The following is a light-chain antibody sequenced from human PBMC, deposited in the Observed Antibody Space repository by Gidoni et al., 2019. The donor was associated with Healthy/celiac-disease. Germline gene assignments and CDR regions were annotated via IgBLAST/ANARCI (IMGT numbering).Light chain of an antibody. V-gene: IGLV3-19*01. CDR1: SLRSYY. CDR2: GKN. J-gene: IGLJ2*01. CDR3: NSRDSSGNHHVV. Sequence: SSELTQDPAVSLALGQTVRITCQGDSLRSYYASWYQQKPGQAPVLVIYGKNNRPSGIPDRFSGSSSGNTASLTITGAQAEDEADYYCNSRDSSGNHHVVFGGGTKLTXL.